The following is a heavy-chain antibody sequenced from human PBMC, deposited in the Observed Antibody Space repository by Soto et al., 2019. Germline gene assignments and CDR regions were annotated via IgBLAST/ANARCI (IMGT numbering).Heavy chain of an antibody. CDR2: ISSSSSYI. J-gene: IGHJ4*02. D-gene: IGHD3-22*01. CDR1: GFTFSSYS. V-gene: IGHV3-21*01. CDR3: ARDRYYDSSGYYVFDY. Sequence: LRLSCAASGFTFSSYSMNWVRQAPGKGLEWVSSISSSSSYIYYADSVKGRFTISRDNVKNSLYLQMNSLRAEDTAVYYCARDRYYDSSGYYVFDYWGQGTLVTVSS.